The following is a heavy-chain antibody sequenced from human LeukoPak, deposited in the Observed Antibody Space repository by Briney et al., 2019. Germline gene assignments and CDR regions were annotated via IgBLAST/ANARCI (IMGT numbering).Heavy chain of an antibody. D-gene: IGHD4-17*01. CDR3: ARVDYGDYRFDY. CDR2: IYYSGST. V-gene: IGHV4-31*03. J-gene: IGHJ4*02. Sequence: SETLSLTCTVSGGSISSGGYYWSWIRQHPGKGLEWIGYIYYSGSTYYNPSLKGRVTISVDTSKNQFSLKLSSVTAVDTAVYYCARVDYGDYRFDYWGQGTLVTVSS. CDR1: GGSISSGGYY.